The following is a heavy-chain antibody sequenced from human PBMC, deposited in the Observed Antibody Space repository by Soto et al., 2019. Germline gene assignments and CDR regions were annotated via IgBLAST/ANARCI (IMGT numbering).Heavy chain of an antibody. Sequence: SETLSLTCAVSGGSISSGGYSWSWVRQPPGKGLEWIGYIYHSGSTYYNPSLKSRVTISVDRSKNQFSLKLSSVTAADTAVYYCARAGLLWFGEPSRWFDPWGQGTLVTVSS. CDR2: IYHSGST. J-gene: IGHJ5*02. V-gene: IGHV4-30-2*01. CDR1: GGSISSGGYS. D-gene: IGHD3-10*01. CDR3: ARAGLLWFGEPSRWFDP.